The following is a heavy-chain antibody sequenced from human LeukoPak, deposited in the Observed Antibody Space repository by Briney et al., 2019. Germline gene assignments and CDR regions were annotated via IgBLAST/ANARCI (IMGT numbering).Heavy chain of an antibody. V-gene: IGHV3-7*01. J-gene: IGHJ3*01. Sequence: QAGGSLRLSCAASGFAFSNYWMTWVRQAPGKGLEWVANIKQDGSDKYYVDSVKGRFTISRDNAKNSLYLQMNSLRAEDTAVYYCASTGSCSFWGQGTAVTVSS. CDR1: GFAFSNYW. CDR3: ASTGSCSF. D-gene: IGHD1-14*01. CDR2: IKQDGSDK.